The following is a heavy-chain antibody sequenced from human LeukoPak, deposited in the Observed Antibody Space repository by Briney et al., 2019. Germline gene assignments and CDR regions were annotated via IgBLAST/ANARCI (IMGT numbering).Heavy chain of an antibody. D-gene: IGHD1-26*01. V-gene: IGHV4-30-4*07. CDR2: IHDSGST. J-gene: IGHJ4*02. Sequence: SETLSLTCAVSGDSISSGGYSWSWIRQTPGKGLEWIAYIHDSGSTYNNPSLKTRLSISIDTSKNQFSLKLNSVTAADTAVFYCARYSGSYYERRTFDYWGQGTLVTVSS. CDR3: ARYSGSYYERRTFDY. CDR1: GDSISSGGYS.